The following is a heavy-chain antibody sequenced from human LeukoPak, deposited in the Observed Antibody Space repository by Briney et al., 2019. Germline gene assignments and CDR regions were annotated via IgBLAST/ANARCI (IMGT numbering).Heavy chain of an antibody. CDR1: GSTFSNYA. J-gene: IGHJ4*02. Sequence: GGSLRLSCAASGSTFSNYAMHWVRQAPGRGPEWVAVISHDGSTESYADSVKGRFTISRDTPKNTLYLQMNSLRAEDTAVYYCAKDARVNYDFWSGDPGYVDYWGQGTLVTVSS. D-gene: IGHD3-3*01. V-gene: IGHV3-30*18. CDR2: ISHDGSTE. CDR3: AKDARVNYDFWSGDPGYVDY.